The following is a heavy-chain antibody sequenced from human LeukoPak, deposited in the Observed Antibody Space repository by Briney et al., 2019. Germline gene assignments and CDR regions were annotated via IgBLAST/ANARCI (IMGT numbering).Heavy chain of an antibody. V-gene: IGHV3-53*04. CDR1: GFTVSSNY. Sequence: GGSLRLSCAASGFTVSSNYMSWVRQAPGKGLEWVSVIYSGSSSTYYKDSVKGRFTISRHNSKNTLYLQMNSLRAEDTAVYYCARVGSGWYDFDYWGQGTLVTVSS. D-gene: IGHD6-19*01. CDR3: ARVGSGWYDFDY. CDR2: IYSGSSST. J-gene: IGHJ4*02.